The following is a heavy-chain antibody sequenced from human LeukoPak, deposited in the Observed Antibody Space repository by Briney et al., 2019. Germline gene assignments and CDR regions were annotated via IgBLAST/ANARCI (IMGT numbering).Heavy chain of an antibody. Sequence: GGSLRLSCAASGFTFSNYWMNWVRQAPEKGLEWVANVKQDGSEKYYVASVKGRFTISRDNAKNSLYLQMNSLRAEDTAVYYCATRYFDLWGRGTLVTVSS. J-gene: IGHJ2*01. CDR1: GFTFSNYW. CDR2: VKQDGSEK. V-gene: IGHV3-7*01. CDR3: ATRYFDL.